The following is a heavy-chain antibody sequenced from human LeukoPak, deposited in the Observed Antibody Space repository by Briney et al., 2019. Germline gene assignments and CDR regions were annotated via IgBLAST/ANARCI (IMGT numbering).Heavy chain of an antibody. CDR2: ISKDGRKN. D-gene: IGHD3-10*01. CDR3: ARDLLNHGSAYYDVGIFDS. J-gene: IGHJ4*02. CDR1: GFSFSTSG. V-gene: IGHV3-30*04. Sequence: PGGSLRLSCEASGFSFSTSGVHWVRQAPGKGLEWMAVISKDGRKNHYADSVKGRFTISRDNSKSTLFLQMNSLRPEDTAIYYCARDLLNHGSAYYDVGIFDSWGQGALVTVSS.